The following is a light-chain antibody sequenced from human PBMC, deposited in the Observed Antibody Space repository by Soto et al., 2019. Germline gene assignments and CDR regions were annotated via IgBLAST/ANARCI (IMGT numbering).Light chain of an antibody. CDR3: QSYDSSLSGYV. V-gene: IGLV1-40*01. CDR2: ENN. CDR1: SSNIGAGYE. J-gene: IGLJ1*01. Sequence: QSVLTQPPSVSEAPGQRVTISCTGSSSNIGAGYEAHWYQQVPGTAPKLLICENNNRPSGVPDRFSGSKSGTSACLAITGLQAEDEAEYYCQSYDSSLSGYVFGTGTKLTVL.